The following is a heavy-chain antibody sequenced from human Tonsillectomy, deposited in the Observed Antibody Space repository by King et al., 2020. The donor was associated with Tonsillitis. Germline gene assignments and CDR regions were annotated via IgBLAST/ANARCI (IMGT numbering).Heavy chain of an antibody. CDR2: INTDSGDK. V-gene: IGHV1-2*02. D-gene: IGHD2-21*01. CDR3: ARDWSGGRYCDN. J-gene: IGHJ4*02. CDR1: RYTFTGYI. Sequence: QLVQSGAEVKKPGASGKVSCKAYRYTFTGYIMNGGRQAPGQGLDRMGWINTDSGDKNYAQRFLGRVTMTRDTSITPAYMELSSLRSDDTAVYYCARDWSGGRYCDNWGQGTLVTVSS.